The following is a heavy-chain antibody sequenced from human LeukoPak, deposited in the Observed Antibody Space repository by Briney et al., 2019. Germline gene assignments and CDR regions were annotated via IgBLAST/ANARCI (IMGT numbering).Heavy chain of an antibody. D-gene: IGHD3-10*01. V-gene: IGHV4-4*07. J-gene: IGHJ4*02. CDR1: GGSISNFY. CDR3: ASCPWFGEDVGY. CDR2: IYYSGST. Sequence: SETLSLTCTVSGGSISNFYLSWIRQAAGKGLECIGSIYYSGSTYYNPSLKSRVTISVDTSKNQFSLKLSSVTAADTAVYYCASCPWFGEDVGYWGQGTLVTVSS.